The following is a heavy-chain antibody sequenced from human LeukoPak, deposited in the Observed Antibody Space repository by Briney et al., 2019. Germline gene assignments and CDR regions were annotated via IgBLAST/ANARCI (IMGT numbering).Heavy chain of an antibody. CDR3: ARQRIAAAVFDI. V-gene: IGHV1-2*02. CDR1: GYTFTGYY. J-gene: IGHJ3*02. CDR2: INPNSGGT. Sequence: ASVKVSCKASGYTFTGYYMHWVRQAPGQGLEWMGWINPNSGGTNYAQKFQGRVTMTRDTSIGTAYMELSRLRSDDTAVYYCARQRIAAAVFDIWGQGTMVTVSS. D-gene: IGHD6-13*01.